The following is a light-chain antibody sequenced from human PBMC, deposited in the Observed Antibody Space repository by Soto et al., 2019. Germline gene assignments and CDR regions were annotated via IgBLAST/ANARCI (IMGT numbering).Light chain of an antibody. CDR3: QHYVSSPLT. J-gene: IGKJ4*01. V-gene: IGKV3-20*01. CDR2: AAS. CDR1: QILSGTY. Sequence: DIVLTQSPDTLSLSPGESATLSCRASQILSGTYLAWYQQKLGQSPRLLIYAASTRATGVPDRFSGSGSGTDFTLTISRLEPEAFAVYYCQHYVSSPLTLSGRTKMEIK.